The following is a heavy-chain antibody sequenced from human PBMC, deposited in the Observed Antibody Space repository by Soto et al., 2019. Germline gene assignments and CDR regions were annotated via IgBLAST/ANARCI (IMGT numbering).Heavy chain of an antibody. Sequence: GGSLRLSCTASGFTFGDYAMGWFRQAPGKGLEWVGFIRSKAYGGTTEYAASVKGRFTISRDDSKSIAYLQMNSLKTEDTAVYYCTRAYCSSTSCYPPAFDIWGQGTMVTVSS. J-gene: IGHJ3*02. CDR3: TRAYCSSTSCYPPAFDI. CDR2: IRSKAYGGTT. CDR1: GFTFGDYA. V-gene: IGHV3-49*03. D-gene: IGHD2-2*01.